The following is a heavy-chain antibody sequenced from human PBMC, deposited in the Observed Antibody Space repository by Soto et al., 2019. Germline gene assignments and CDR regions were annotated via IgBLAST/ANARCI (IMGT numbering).Heavy chain of an antibody. CDR1: GYTFNSYG. D-gene: IGHD3-22*01. Sequence: VASVKVSCKASGYTFNSYGITWVRQAPGQGLEWIGWISAYNGKTNYAQNLQGRVTMTTDTSTSTAHMELRSLIFDDTAVYFCARRPRDRAPDFWGQGTLVTVSS. V-gene: IGHV1-18*01. CDR3: ARRPRDRAPDF. CDR2: ISAYNGKT. J-gene: IGHJ4*02.